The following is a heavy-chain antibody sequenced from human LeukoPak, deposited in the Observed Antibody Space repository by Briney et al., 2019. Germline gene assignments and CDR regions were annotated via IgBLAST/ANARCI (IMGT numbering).Heavy chain of an antibody. CDR2: ISGSGALS. J-gene: IGHJ3*02. V-gene: IGHV3-23*01. Sequence: PGGSLRLSCAASGFTFSSYAMSWVRQAPGKGLEWVSDISGSGALSYYADSVKGRFTISRDNSKNTLYLQMNSLRAEETAVYYCAKEGGYCSSTSCGAFDIWGQGTMVTVSS. CDR1: GFTFSSYA. CDR3: AKEGGYCSSTSCGAFDI. D-gene: IGHD2-2*01.